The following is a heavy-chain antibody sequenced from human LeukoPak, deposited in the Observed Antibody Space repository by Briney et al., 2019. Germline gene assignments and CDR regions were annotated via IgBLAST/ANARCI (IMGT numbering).Heavy chain of an antibody. V-gene: IGHV3-30*04. D-gene: IGHD3-22*01. CDR1: GFTFSSYA. CDR3: ARDLGQYYDTSDNWFDP. Sequence: GGSLRPSCAASGFTFSSYAVHWVRQAPGKGLEWVAVISSDGGKKDYPDSVKGRFSISRDNSKNTLYLQMNSLRAEDTAVYYCARDLGQYYDTSDNWFDPWGQGTLVTVSS. J-gene: IGHJ5*02. CDR2: ISSDGGKK.